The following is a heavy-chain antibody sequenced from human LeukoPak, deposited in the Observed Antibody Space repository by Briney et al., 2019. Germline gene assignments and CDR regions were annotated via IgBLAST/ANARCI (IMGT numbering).Heavy chain of an antibody. CDR3: AKVPFSMFYYYYMDV. V-gene: IGHV3-23*01. Sequence: GGSLRLSCAASAFTFNNFAMSWVRQAPGKGLEWVSAISGSGGSTYYADSVKGRFTISRDNSKNTLYLQMNSLRAEDTAVYYCAKVPFSMFYYYYMDVWGKGTTVTVSS. D-gene: IGHD3-10*02. CDR2: ISGSGGST. J-gene: IGHJ6*03. CDR1: AFTFNNFA.